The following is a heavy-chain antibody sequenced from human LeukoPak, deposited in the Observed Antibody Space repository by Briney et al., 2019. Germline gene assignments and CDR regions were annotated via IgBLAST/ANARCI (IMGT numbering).Heavy chain of an antibody. V-gene: IGHV1-24*01. J-gene: IGHJ4*02. CDR2: FDPEDGET. CDR1: GYTLTELS. D-gene: IGHD1-7*01. Sequence: GSVKVSCKVSGYTLTELSMHWVRQAPGKGLEWMGGFDPEDGETIYAQKFQGRVTMTEDTSTDTAYMELSSLRSEDTAVYYCATYSNWNYLEIDYWGQGTLVTVSS. CDR3: ATYSNWNYLEIDY.